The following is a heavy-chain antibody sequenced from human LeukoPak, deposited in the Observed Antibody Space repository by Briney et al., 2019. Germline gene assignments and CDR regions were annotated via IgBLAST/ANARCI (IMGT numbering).Heavy chain of an antibody. V-gene: IGHV1-46*01. CDR3: ARAVHYYDSSGYPTGFDY. Sequence: ASVKVSCKASGYTFTSYYMHWVRQAPGQGLEWMGIINPSGGSTSYAQKFQGRVTMTRDTSTSTVYMELSSLRSEDTAVYYCARAVHYYDSSGYPTGFDYWGQGTLVTVSS. J-gene: IGHJ4*02. D-gene: IGHD3-22*01. CDR2: INPSGGST. CDR1: GYTFTSYY.